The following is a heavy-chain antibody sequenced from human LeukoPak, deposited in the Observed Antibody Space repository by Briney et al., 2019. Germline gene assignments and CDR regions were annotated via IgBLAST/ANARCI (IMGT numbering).Heavy chain of an antibody. V-gene: IGHV3-48*02. CDR3: ASGSGH. Sequence: GGSLRLSCAASGFTFCNYGLYWVRQAPGKGLEWVSHISSSGSAKYYADSVKGRFTISRDNAKNSLYLQMNSLRDEDTAVFYCASGSGHWGQGTLVTVSS. D-gene: IGHD2-2*03. J-gene: IGHJ4*02. CDR1: GFTFCNYG. CDR2: ISSSGSAK.